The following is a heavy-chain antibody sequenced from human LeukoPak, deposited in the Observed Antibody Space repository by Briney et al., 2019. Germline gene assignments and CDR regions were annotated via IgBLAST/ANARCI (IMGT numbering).Heavy chain of an antibody. CDR3: ARANYYGSGPYYYYMDV. Sequence: SETLSLTCTVSGGSISSSSYYWGWIRQPPGKGLEWIGSIYYSGSTYYNPSLKSRVTISVDTSKNQFSLKLSSLTAADTAVYYCARANYYGSGPYYYYMDVWGKGITVTVSS. CDR2: IYYSGST. CDR1: GGSISSSSYY. J-gene: IGHJ6*03. V-gene: IGHV4-39*07. D-gene: IGHD3-10*01.